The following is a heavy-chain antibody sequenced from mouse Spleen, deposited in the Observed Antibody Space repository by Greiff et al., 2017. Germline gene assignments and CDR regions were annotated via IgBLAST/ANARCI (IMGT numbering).Heavy chain of an antibody. CDR2: IDPETGGT. CDR1: GYTFTDYE. Sequence: QVQLQQSGAELVRPGASVTLSCKASGYTFTDYEMHWVKQTPVHGLEWIGAIDPETGGTAYNQKFKGKAILTADKSSSTAYMELRSLTSEDSAVYYCTRKKYGNVYAMDYWGQGTSVTVSS. D-gene: IGHD2-10*02. CDR3: TRKKYGNVYAMDY. V-gene: IGHV1-15*01. J-gene: IGHJ4*01.